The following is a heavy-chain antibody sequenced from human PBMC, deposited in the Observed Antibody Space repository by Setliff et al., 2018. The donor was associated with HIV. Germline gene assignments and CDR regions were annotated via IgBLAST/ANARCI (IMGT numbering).Heavy chain of an antibody. CDR2: ISADNGNT. D-gene: IGHD1-26*01. V-gene: IGHV1-18*01. CDR3: ARDRWELLRRPEYFQH. CDR1: GYTFSSYG. J-gene: IGHJ1*01. Sequence: KVSCTASGYTFSSYGVNWVRQAPGQGLEWMGWISADNGNTKYAQKFQGRVTITTDTSTRTVYMELRSLRSDDTAVYYCARDRWELLRRPEYFQHWGQGALVTVSS.